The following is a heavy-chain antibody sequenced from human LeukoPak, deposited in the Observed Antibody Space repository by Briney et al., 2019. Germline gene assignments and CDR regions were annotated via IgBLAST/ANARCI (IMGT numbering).Heavy chain of an antibody. CDR3: ARVKYSTNWFDP. CDR1: GGTFSSYA. V-gene: IGHV1-69*13. J-gene: IGHJ5*02. CDR2: IIPIFGTA. Sequence: GASVKVSCKASGGTFSSYAISWVRQAPGQGLEWMGGIIPIFGTANYAQKFQGRVTITADESTSTAYMELSSLRSEDTAVYYCARVKYSTNWFDPWGQGTLVTVSS. D-gene: IGHD2/OR15-2a*01.